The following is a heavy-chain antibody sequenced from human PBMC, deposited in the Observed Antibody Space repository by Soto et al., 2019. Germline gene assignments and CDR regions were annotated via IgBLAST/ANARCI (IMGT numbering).Heavy chain of an antibody. CDR2: IYRTGST. V-gene: IGHV4-4*02. Sequence: KPSETLSLTCAVSGGSFTSNNWWTWVRQPPGQGLEWIGEIYRTGSTNYNPSLRSRVTISLDKSENQFSLKVTSLTAAYTAVYYFASRDPGTRFDYWGQGTLVTVSS. J-gene: IGHJ4*02. D-gene: IGHD1-7*01. CDR1: GGSFTSNNW. CDR3: ASRDPGTRFDY.